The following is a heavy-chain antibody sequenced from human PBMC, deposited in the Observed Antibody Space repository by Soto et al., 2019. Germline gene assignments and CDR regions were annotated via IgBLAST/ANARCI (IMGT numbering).Heavy chain of an antibody. V-gene: IGHV1-8*01. D-gene: IGHD6-19*01. CDR2: MRTNSGNT. CDR3: ASGGSGGSGIDN. CDR1: GSTFSTYD. J-gene: IGHJ4*02. Sequence: GASVKVSCKASGSTFSTYDIYWVRQATGQGLEWMGWMRTNSGNTGYAQKFQGRVSMTRNTSTSTAYRELSSLKSEDTAVYYCASGGSGGSGIDNWGQGTLVTAPS.